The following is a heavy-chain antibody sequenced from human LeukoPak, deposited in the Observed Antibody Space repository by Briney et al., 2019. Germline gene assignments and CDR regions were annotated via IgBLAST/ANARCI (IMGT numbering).Heavy chain of an antibody. CDR3: AKYCSSTSCRENRFDP. J-gene: IGHJ5*02. CDR1: GFTFSSYA. Sequence: GGSLRLSCAASGFTFSSYAMSWVRQAPGKGLEWVSAISGSGGSTYYADSVKGRFTISRDNSKNTLYLQMNSLRAEDTAVYYCAKYCSSTSCRENRFDPWGQGTLVTVSS. CDR2: ISGSGGST. V-gene: IGHV3-23*01. D-gene: IGHD2-2*01.